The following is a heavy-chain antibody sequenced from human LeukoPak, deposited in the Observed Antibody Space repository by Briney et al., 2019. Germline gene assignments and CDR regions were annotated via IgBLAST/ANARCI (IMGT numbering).Heavy chain of an antibody. CDR3: ARVGSSTSRYYFDY. J-gene: IGHJ4*02. V-gene: IGHV4-31*03. Sequence: SETLSLTCTVSGGSISSGGYYWRWIRQHPGKGLEWIGYIYYSGSTYCNPSLKSRVTISVDTSKSQFSLKLSPVTAADTAVYYCARVGSSTSRYYFDYWGQGTLVTVSS. CDR2: IYYSGST. D-gene: IGHD2-2*01. CDR1: GGSISSGGYY.